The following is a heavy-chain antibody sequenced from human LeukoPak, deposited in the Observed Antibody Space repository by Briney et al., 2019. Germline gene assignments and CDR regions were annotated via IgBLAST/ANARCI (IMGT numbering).Heavy chain of an antibody. V-gene: IGHV3-21*01. CDR2: ISSSSSYI. J-gene: IGHJ3*02. CDR1: GFTFSSYS. CDR3: ARDNGVAFGI. Sequence: GGSLRLSCAASGFTFSSYSMNWVRQAPGKGLEWVSSISSSSSYIYYADSVKGRFTISRDNAKNSLYLQMNSLRAEDTAVYYCARDNGVAFGIWAKGQWSPSLQ. D-gene: IGHD2-8*01.